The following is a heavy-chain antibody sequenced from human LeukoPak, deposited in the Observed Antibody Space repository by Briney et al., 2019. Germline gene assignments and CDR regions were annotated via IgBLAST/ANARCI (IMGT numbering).Heavy chain of an antibody. V-gene: IGHV1-18*04. J-gene: IGHJ6*04. CDR2: ISAYKGNT. Sequence: ASVKVSCKASGYTFTSYGISWVRQAPGQGLEWMGWISAYKGNTNYAQKLQGRVTMTTDTSTSTAYMELRSLRSDDTAVYYCARADLLLWFGESADYYYGMDVWGKGTTVTVSS. CDR1: GYTFTSYG. CDR3: ARADLLLWFGESADYYYGMDV. D-gene: IGHD3-10*01.